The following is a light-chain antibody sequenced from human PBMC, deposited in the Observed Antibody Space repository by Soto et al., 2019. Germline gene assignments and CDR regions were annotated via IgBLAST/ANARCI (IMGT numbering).Light chain of an antibody. J-gene: IGLJ2*01. V-gene: IGLV1-44*01. Sequence: QSVLTQPPSASGTPGQRVTISCSGSSSNIGRNPVNWYQQLPGTAPKLLISSNNERPSGVPDRISGSKSGTSASLAITGVQSEDEADYYCATWDDSLNAVVFGGGTKLTVL. CDR1: SSNIGRNP. CDR3: ATWDDSLNAVV. CDR2: SNN.